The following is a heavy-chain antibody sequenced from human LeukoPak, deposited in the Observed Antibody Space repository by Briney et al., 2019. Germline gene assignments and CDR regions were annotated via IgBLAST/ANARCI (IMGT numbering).Heavy chain of an antibody. CDR2: INSDGSST. J-gene: IGHJ6*03. CDR1: GFTFGDYA. V-gene: IGHV3-74*01. Sequence: PGGSLRLSCTASGFTFGDYAMSWVRQAPGKGLVWVSRINSDGSSTSYADSVKGRFTISRDNAKNTLYLQMNSLRAEDTAVYYCAREGSTTFYYMDVWGKGTTVTISS. D-gene: IGHD2-2*01. CDR3: AREGSTTFYYMDV.